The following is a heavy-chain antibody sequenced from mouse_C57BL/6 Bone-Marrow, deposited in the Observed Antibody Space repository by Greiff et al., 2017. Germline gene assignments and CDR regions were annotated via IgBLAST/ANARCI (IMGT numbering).Heavy chain of an antibody. V-gene: IGHV1-22*01. CDR2: INPNNGGT. J-gene: IGHJ4*01. CDR3: GYFYAMDY. D-gene: IGHD2-12*01. CDR1: GYTFTDYN. Sequence: VQLQQSGPELVKPGASVKMSCKASGYTFTDYNMHWVKQSHGKSLEWIGYINPNNGGTSYNQKFKGKATLTVNKSTSTAYMELRSLTSEDSAVYYCGYFYAMDYWGQGTSVTVSS.